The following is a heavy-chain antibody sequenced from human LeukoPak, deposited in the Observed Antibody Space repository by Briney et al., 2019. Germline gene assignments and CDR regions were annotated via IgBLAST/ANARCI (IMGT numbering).Heavy chain of an antibody. CDR1: GYTFTSYW. V-gene: IGHV5-51*01. CDR2: IYPGDSDT. CDR3: ARRGWATNWFDP. J-gene: IGHJ5*02. D-gene: IGHD1-26*01. Sequence: GESLKISWQGPGYTFTSYWIGWVRRMPGKGLGRWGIIYPGDSDTRHSPSFQGQVTISADKSISTAYPQWSSLKASDTAMYYCARRGWATNWFDPWGQGTLVTVSS.